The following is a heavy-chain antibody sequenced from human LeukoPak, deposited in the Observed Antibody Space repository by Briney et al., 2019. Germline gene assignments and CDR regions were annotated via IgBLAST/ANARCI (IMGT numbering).Heavy chain of an antibody. J-gene: IGHJ4*02. D-gene: IGHD2-2*01. CDR1: RYNFPSYW. Sequence: KPRESLKISCKASRYNFPSYWIGSVRQMPGKGLQWMGLIYPRDSKPTYSPSFQGQVTISVDKSTSAAYLERRSLQASDTAIYSCARVGGSDTACYRLDYWGQGTLVTVFS. V-gene: IGHV5-51*06. CDR2: IYPRDSKP. CDR3: ARVGGSDTACYRLDY.